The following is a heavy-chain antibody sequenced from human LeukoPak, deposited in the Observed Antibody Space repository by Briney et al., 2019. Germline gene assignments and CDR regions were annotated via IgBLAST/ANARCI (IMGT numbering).Heavy chain of an antibody. D-gene: IGHD3-10*01. J-gene: IGHJ4*02. V-gene: IGHV3-30*18. CDR2: ISYDGSNK. CDR1: GFTFSSDG. CDR3: AKDYGSGSYYFLFDY. Sequence: GGSLRLSCAASGFTFSSDGMHWVRQAPGKGLEWVAVISYDGSNKYYADSVKGRFTISRDNSKNTLYMQMNSLRAEDTAVYYCAKDYGSGSYYFLFDYWGQGTLVTVSS.